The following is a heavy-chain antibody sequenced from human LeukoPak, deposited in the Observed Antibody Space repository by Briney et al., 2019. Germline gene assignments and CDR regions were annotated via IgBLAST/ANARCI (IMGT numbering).Heavy chain of an antibody. J-gene: IGHJ4*02. CDR1: GFTFSDYA. V-gene: IGHV3-23*01. D-gene: IGHD3-10*01. Sequence: GGSLRLSCAASGFTFSDYAMSWVRQGPGKGLQWVSTISISGDNTYYADSVKGRFTISRDNSKNTLYLQMNSLRAEDTGVYSCAKPGYYLGLVVQWGIFDYWGQGTLVTVSS. CDR3: AKPGYYLGLVVQWGIFDY. CDR2: ISISGDNT.